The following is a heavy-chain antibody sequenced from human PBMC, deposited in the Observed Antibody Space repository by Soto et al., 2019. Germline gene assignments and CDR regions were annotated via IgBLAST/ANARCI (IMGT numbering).Heavy chain of an antibody. Sequence: QVQLQESGPGLVKPSQTLSLTCTVSGGSISSGGYYWSWIRQHPGKGLEWIGYIYYSGSTYYNPSLKSRVTISGDTSKNQFSLKLSSVTAADTAVYYCARSAVLELFPEFDYWGQGTLVTVSS. J-gene: IGHJ4*02. CDR3: ARSAVLELFPEFDY. CDR2: IYYSGST. CDR1: GGSISSGGYY. V-gene: IGHV4-31*03. D-gene: IGHD1-7*01.